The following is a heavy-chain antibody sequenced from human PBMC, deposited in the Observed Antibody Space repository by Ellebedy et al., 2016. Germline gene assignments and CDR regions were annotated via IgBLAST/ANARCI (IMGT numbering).Heavy chain of an antibody. V-gene: IGHV3-11*01. D-gene: IGHD6-19*01. J-gene: IGHJ3*02. CDR2: ISSSGSTI. CDR3: AKCPYSSGCYDAFNI. Sequence: GESLKISXAASGFTFSDYYMSWIRQAPGKGLEWVSYISSSGSTIYYADSVKGRFTISRDNSKNTLYLQMNSLRAEDTAVYYCAKCPYSSGCYDAFNIWGQGTMVTVSS. CDR1: GFTFSDYY.